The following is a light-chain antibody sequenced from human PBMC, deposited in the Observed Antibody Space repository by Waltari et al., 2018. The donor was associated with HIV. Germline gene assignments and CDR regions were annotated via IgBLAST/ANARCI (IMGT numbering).Light chain of an antibody. V-gene: IGKV1-12*01. J-gene: IGKJ4*01. CDR2: GAS. CDR1: QAIADW. CDR3: QQANSFPLT. Sequence: DIQMTQSPSSVSASVGDSVTITCRASQAIADWLAWYQQKPGQAPKLLIYGASRLQGGVPSRFSGSGSGTDFTLTISSLQPEDFATYYCQQANSFPLTFGGGTKVEIK.